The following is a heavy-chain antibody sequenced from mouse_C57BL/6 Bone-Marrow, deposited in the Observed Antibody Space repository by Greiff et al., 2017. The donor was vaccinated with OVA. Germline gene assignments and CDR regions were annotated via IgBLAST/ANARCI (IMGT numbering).Heavy chain of an antibody. V-gene: IGHV1-22*01. CDR3: AVFYYGYDGYFDY. CDR2: INPNNGGT. J-gene: IGHJ2*01. Sequence: VQLKQSGPELVKPGASVKMSCKASGYTFTDYNMHWVKQSHGKSLEWIGYINPNNGGTSYNQKFKGKATLTVNKSSSTAYMELRSLTSEDSAVYYCAVFYYGYDGYFDYWGKGTTLTVSS. D-gene: IGHD2-2*01. CDR1: GYTFTDYN.